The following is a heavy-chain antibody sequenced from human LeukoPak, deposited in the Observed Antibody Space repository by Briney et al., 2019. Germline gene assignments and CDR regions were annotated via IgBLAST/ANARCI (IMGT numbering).Heavy chain of an antibody. CDR2: IYYSGST. J-gene: IGHJ4*02. V-gene: IGHV4-39*01. D-gene: IGHD4-17*01. Sequence: SETLSLTCTVSGGSISSSGYYWGWIRQPPGKGLEWIGSIYYSGSTYYNPSLKSRVSLSVDTSKKQFSLKLRSVTAADTAVYYCARQGYGDFSSRPFDYWAREPWSPSPQ. CDR3: ARQGYGDFSSRPFDY. CDR1: GGSISSSGYY.